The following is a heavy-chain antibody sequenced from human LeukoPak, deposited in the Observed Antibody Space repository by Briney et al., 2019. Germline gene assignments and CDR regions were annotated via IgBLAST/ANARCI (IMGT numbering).Heavy chain of an antibody. J-gene: IGHJ4*02. CDR3: ARDNDHSYDY. CDR2: ISPTSGAT. D-gene: IGHD1-1*01. CDR1: GYTFSGYY. V-gene: IGHV1-2*02. Sequence: ASVKVSCKASGYTFSGYYLHWVRQAPGQGLEWMGWISPTSGATNYAQKFQGRVTMTRDTSISTAYMELSRLRSDDTALYYCARDNDHSYDYWGQGTLVTVSS.